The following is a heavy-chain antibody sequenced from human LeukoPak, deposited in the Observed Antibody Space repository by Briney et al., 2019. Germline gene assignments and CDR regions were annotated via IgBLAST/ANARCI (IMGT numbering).Heavy chain of an antibody. CDR3: ARDCSSTSCYSY. CDR1: GFTFGSYS. V-gene: IGHV3-21*01. D-gene: IGHD2-2*01. J-gene: IGHJ4*02. Sequence: GGSLRLSCAASGFTFGSYSMNWVRQAPGKGLEWVSSISSSSSYIYYADSVKGRFTISRDNAKNSLYLQMNSLRAEDTAVYYCARDCSSTSCYSYWGQGTLVTVSS. CDR2: ISSSSSYI.